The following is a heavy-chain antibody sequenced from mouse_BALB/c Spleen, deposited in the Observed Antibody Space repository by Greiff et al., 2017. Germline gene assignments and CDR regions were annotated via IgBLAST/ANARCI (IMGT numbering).Heavy chain of an antibody. Sequence: DVMLVESGGGLVKPGGSLKLSCAASGFTFSSYAMSWVRQTPEKRLEWVASISSGGSTYYPDSVKGRFTISRDNARNILYLQMSSLRSEDPAMYYCAREAYYYGSSHWYFDVWGAGTTVTVSS. CDR3: AREAYYYGSSHWYFDV. CDR2: ISSGGST. CDR1: GFTFSSYA. D-gene: IGHD1-1*01. V-gene: IGHV5-6-5*01. J-gene: IGHJ1*01.